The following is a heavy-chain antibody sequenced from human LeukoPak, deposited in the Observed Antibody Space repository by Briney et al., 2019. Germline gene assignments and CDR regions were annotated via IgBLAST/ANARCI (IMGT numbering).Heavy chain of an antibody. D-gene: IGHD2-15*01. CDR3: ARVWPPYCSGGSCYADY. Sequence: PSETLSLTCTVSGGSISSYYWSWIRQPPGKGLEWIGYIYYSGSTNYNPSLKSRVTISVDTSKNQFSLKLSSVTAADTAVYYCARVWPPYCSGGSCYADYWGQGTLVTVSS. CDR1: GGSISSYY. V-gene: IGHV4-59*01. J-gene: IGHJ4*02. CDR2: IYYSGST.